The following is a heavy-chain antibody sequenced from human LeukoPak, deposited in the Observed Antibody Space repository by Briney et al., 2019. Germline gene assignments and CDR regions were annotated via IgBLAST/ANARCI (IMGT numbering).Heavy chain of an antibody. D-gene: IGHD3-22*01. Sequence: PSETLSLTCTVSGGSISSGGSYWSWIRQHPGKGLGWIGNSYYSGSTYYNPSLKSRVTISVDTSKNQFSLKLSSVTAADTAVYYCARDMSYYDSSGYYQSYNWFDPWGQGTLVTVSS. CDR2: SYYSGST. CDR3: ARDMSYYDSSGYYQSYNWFDP. J-gene: IGHJ5*02. CDR1: GGSISSGGSY. V-gene: IGHV4-31*03.